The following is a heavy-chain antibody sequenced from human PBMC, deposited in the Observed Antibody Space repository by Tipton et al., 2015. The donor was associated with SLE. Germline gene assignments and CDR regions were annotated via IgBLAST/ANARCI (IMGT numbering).Heavy chain of an antibody. J-gene: IGHJ6*03. CDR3: ARGPYFYMDV. V-gene: IGHV4-39*07. Sequence: TLSLTCTVSNGSISSSPYYWGWIRQSPGKGLVWVGSIYYSGSTYYNPSLKSRVTISVDTSRNQCSLNLTSVTAADTAVYYCARGPYFYMDVWGKGTTVTVSS. CDR2: IYYSGST. CDR1: NGSISSSPYY.